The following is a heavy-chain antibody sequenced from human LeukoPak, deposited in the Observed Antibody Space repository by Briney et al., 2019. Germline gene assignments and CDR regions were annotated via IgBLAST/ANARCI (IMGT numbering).Heavy chain of an antibody. Sequence: SETLSLTCTVSGGSITTYYWSWIRQPAGKGLEYIGRINTSGTSNYNPSLKSRVTMSVDTSKNQFSLKLSSVSATDTAAYYCARLALPATVGAFHIWGQGTVVIVSS. V-gene: IGHV4-4*07. CDR1: GGSITTYY. D-gene: IGHD1-7*01. J-gene: IGHJ3*02. CDR2: INTSGTS. CDR3: ARLALPATVGAFHI.